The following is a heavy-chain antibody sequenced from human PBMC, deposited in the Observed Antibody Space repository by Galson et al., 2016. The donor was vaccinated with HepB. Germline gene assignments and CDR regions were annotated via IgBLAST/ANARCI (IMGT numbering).Heavy chain of an antibody. CDR2: INPHSGDT. V-gene: IGHV1-2*02. Sequence: AGYIFTAYYLHWVRQAPGQGLEWMGWINPHSGDTNYAQKSQSRVTMTRDTSVSTAYMDVSSLRSDDTAVYYCARINHGSASAFDIWGQGTMVTVSS. CDR1: GYIFTAYY. D-gene: IGHD1-14*01. J-gene: IGHJ3*02. CDR3: ARINHGSASAFDI.